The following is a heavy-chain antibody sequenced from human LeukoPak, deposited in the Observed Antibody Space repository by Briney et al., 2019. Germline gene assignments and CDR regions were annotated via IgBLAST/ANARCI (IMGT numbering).Heavy chain of an antibody. J-gene: IGHJ4*02. CDR3: ARVESGGQYYFDY. V-gene: IGHV1-3*01. Sequence: KFQGRVTITRDTSASTAYMELSSLRSEDTAVYYCARVESGGQYYFDYWGQGTLVTVSS. D-gene: IGHD4-23*01.